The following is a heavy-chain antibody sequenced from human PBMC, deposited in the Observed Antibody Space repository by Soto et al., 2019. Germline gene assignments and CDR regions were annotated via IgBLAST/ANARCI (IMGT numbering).Heavy chain of an antibody. D-gene: IGHD1-1*01. CDR3: ARHDNMTLGSQYLDS. V-gene: IGHV4-59*01. Sequence: SETLSLTCTVSGGSISSYYWSWIRQPPGKGLEWIGYIYYSGSTNYNPSLKSRVTISVDTSKNQFSLKLSSVTAADTALYFCARHDNMTLGSQYLDSWGPGNLVPVS. CDR2: IYYSGST. CDR1: GGSISSYY. J-gene: IGHJ4*02.